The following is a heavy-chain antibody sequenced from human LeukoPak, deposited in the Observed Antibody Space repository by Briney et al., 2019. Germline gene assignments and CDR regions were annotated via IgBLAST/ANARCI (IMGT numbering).Heavy chain of an antibody. D-gene: IGHD5-12*01. J-gene: IGHJ4*02. V-gene: IGHV3-9*01. CDR3: ARGWLPDDY. Sequence: GGSLRLSCAASGFTFDDYAMHWVRQAPGKGLEWVSGISWNSGSIGYADSVKGRFTISRDNAKNSLYLQMNSLRAEDTAVYYCARGWLPDDYWGQGTLVTVSS. CDR1: GFTFDDYA. CDR2: ISWNSGSI.